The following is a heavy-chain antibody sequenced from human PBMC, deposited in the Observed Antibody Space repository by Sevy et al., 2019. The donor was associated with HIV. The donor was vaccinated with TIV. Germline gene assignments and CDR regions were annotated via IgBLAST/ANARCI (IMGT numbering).Heavy chain of an antibody. V-gene: IGHV3-23*01. CDR3: AKDEGIVATPYNWFDP. D-gene: IGHD5-12*01. J-gene: IGHJ5*02. CDR2: ISGRGGST. Sequence: GGSLRLSCAASGFTFSSYAMSWVRQATGKGLEWVSAISGRGGSTYYADSVKGWFNIFRDNSKNTLYLQMNSLRAEDTAVYYCAKDEGIVATPYNWFDPWGQGTLVTVSS. CDR1: GFTFSSYA.